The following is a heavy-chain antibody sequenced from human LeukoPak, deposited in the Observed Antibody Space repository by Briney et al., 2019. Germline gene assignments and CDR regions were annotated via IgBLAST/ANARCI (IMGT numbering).Heavy chain of an antibody. Sequence: PSETLSLTCAVYGGSFSGYYWSWIRQHPGKGLEWIGYIYYSGSTYYNPSLKSRVTISVDTSKNQFSLKLSSVTAADTAVYYCARDGGRDHGDYWGQGTLVTVSS. CDR3: ARDGGRDHGDY. D-gene: IGHD3-16*01. V-gene: IGHV4-31*11. CDR1: GGSFSGYY. J-gene: IGHJ4*02. CDR2: IYYSGST.